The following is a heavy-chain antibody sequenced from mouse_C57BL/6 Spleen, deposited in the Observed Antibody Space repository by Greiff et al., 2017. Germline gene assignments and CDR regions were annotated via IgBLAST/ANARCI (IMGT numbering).Heavy chain of an antibody. Sequence: QVQLQQPGAELVMPGASVKLSCKASGYTFTSYWMHWVKQRPGQGLEWIGEIDPSDSYTKYNQKFKGKSTLTVDKSSSTAYMQLSSLTSEDSAVYYCARSSYYCSSYVGYFDVWGTGTTVTVSS. CDR1: GYTFTSYW. CDR3: ARSSYYCSSYVGYFDV. CDR2: IDPSDSYT. D-gene: IGHD1-1*01. V-gene: IGHV1-69*01. J-gene: IGHJ1*03.